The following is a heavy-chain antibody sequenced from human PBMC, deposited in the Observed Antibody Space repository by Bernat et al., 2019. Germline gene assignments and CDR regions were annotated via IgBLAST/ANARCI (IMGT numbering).Heavy chain of an antibody. V-gene: IGHV1-18*01. Sequence: QVQLVQSGAEVKKPGASVKVSCKASGYTFTSYGISWVRQAPGQGLEWMGWISAYNGNTNYAQKLQGRVTMTTDTSTSTAYMELRSLRSDDTAVYYCARSAYGETKYYYYGVDVWGQGTTVTVSS. J-gene: IGHJ6*02. CDR1: GYTFTSYG. CDR2: ISAYNGNT. D-gene: IGHD1/OR15-1a*01. CDR3: ARSAYGETKYYYYGVDV.